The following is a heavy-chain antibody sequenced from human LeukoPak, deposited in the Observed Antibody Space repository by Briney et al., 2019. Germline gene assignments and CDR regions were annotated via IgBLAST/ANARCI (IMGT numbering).Heavy chain of an antibody. CDR1: GGSFSGYY. D-gene: IGHD3-10*01. V-gene: IGHV4-34*01. CDR2: INHSGST. Sequence: SETLSLTCDVYGGSFSGYYWSWIRQPPGKGPEWIGEINHSGSTNYNPSLKSRVTISVDTSKNQFSLKLSSVTAADTAVYYCARLSLWFGELRYWGQGTLVTVSS. CDR3: ARLSLWFGELRY. J-gene: IGHJ4*02.